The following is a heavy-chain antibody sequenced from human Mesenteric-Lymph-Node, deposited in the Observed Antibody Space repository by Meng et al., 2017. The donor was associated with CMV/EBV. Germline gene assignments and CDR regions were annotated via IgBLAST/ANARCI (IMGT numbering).Heavy chain of an antibody. Sequence: SETLSLTCTVSGDYLSTATYYWTWIRQPPGKGLEWIGYVDYSGRTKYNPSLTSRVTISEDSSNNQFSLRLTSVTAADTATYYCAKESADVDIVATREIMWGQGILVTVSS. CDR2: VDYSGRT. D-gene: IGHD5-12*01. V-gene: IGHV4-61*01. J-gene: IGHJ4*02. CDR1: GDYLSTATYY. CDR3: AKESADVDIVATREIM.